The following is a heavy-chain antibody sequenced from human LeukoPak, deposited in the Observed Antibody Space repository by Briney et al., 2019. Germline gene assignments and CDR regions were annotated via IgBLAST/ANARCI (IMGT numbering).Heavy chain of an antibody. Sequence: GGSLRLSWAASGFTFSSYSMNWVRQAPGKGLEWVSYISSSSSTIYYADSVKGRFTISRDNAKNSLYLQMNSLRDEDTAVYYCARAYCGGDCYFDGWFDPWGQGTLVTVSS. D-gene: IGHD2-21*02. V-gene: IGHV3-48*02. CDR1: GFTFSSYS. CDR3: ARAYCGGDCYFDGWFDP. J-gene: IGHJ5*02. CDR2: ISSSSSTI.